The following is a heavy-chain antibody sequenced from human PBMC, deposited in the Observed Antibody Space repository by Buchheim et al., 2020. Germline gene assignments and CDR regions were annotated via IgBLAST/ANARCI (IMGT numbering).Heavy chain of an antibody. Sequence: EVQLLESGGGLVQPGGSLRLSCAASGFTFSSYAMSWVRQAPGKGLEWVSAISGSGGSTYYADSVNGRFTISRHNSKNTLYLQMNSLRAEDTAVYYCASCPRITIFGVATNWFDPWGQGTL. D-gene: IGHD3-3*01. CDR1: GFTFSSYA. CDR3: ASCPRITIFGVATNWFDP. J-gene: IGHJ5*02. V-gene: IGHV3-23*01. CDR2: ISGSGGST.